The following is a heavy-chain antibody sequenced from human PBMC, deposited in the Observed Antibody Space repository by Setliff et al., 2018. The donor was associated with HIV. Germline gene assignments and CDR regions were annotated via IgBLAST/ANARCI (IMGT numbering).Heavy chain of an antibody. V-gene: IGHV3-15*01. CDR1: GFNFSHAW. D-gene: IGHD1-1*01. Sequence: GSLRLSCAASGFNFSHAWMSWARQAPGKGLEWVGRIKSKPDGGAIDYAAPVQGRFTISRDDSKNTLYLQVNSLKTEDTALYYCTTYNWKDGLGFDIWGQGTMVTVSS. CDR3: TTYNWKDGLGFDI. J-gene: IGHJ3*02. CDR2: IKSKPDGGAI.